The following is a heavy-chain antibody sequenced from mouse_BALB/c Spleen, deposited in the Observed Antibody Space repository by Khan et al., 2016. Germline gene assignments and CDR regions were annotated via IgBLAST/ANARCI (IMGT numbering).Heavy chain of an antibody. CDR1: GYTFTDYS. Sequence: QIQLVQSGPELKKPGETVKISCKASGYTFTDYSMHWVKQAPGKGLKWMGWINTETGEPTYADDFKGRFAFSLETSASTANLQINNLKNEDTATSVCVSDGNYLYYYTVDYWGQGTSVTVSS. J-gene: IGHJ4*01. V-gene: IGHV9-2-1*01. CDR3: VSDGNYLYYYTVDY. CDR2: INTETGEP. D-gene: IGHD2-1*01.